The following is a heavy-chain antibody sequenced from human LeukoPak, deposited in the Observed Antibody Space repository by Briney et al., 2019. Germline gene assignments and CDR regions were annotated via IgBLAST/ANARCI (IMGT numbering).Heavy chain of an antibody. CDR2: IYWNGDY. Sequence: SGPTLVKPTQTLTLTCTFSGFPLSTSGVGVGWIRQPPGKALEWLALIYWNGDYRYSPSLKSRLTITKDTSKNQVVLTLTNMEPVDTATYYCAHATAMVPNSYWGQGTLVTVSS. D-gene: IGHD5-18*01. CDR3: AHATAMVPNSY. CDR1: GFPLSTSGVG. V-gene: IGHV2-5*01. J-gene: IGHJ4*02.